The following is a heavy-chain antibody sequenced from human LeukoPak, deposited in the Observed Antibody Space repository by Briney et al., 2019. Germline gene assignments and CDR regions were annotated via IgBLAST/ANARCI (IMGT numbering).Heavy chain of an antibody. V-gene: IGHV3-30*18. Sequence: QPGRSLRLSCAASGFTFSSYGMHWVRQAPGKGLEWVAVISYDGSNKYYADSVKGRFTISRDDSKNTLYLQMSSLRAEDTAVYFCAKDWPRNFGSPWGQGTLVTVSS. CDR2: ISYDGSNK. D-gene: IGHD1-14*01. J-gene: IGHJ5*02. CDR3: AKDWPRNFGSP. CDR1: GFTFSSYG.